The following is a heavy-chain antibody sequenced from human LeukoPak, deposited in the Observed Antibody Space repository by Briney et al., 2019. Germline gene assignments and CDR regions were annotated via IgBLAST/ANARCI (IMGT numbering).Heavy chain of an antibody. CDR3: ARVARGYSYGFDY. J-gene: IGHJ4*02. D-gene: IGHD5-18*01. V-gene: IGHV1-3*01. CDR2: INAGNGNT. Sequence: ASVKVSCKASGYTFTSYAMHWVRQAPGQRLEWMGWINAGNGNTKYSQKFQGRVTIARDTSASTAYMELSSLRSEDTAVYYCARVARGYSYGFDYWGQGTLVTVSS. CDR1: GYTFTSYA.